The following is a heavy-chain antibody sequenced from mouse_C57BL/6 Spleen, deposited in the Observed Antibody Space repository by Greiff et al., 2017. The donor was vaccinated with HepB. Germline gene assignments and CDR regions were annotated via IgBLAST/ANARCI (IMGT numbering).Heavy chain of an antibody. Sequence: QVQLQQSGPELVKPGASVKISCKASGYAFSSSWMNWVKQRPGKGLEWIGRIYPGDGDTNYNGKFKGKATLTADKSSSTAYMQLSSLTSEDSAVYVCARDDYYYGSRYYAMDYWGQGTSVTVSS. CDR1: GYAFSSSW. CDR2: IYPGDGDT. CDR3: ARDDYYYGSRYYAMDY. V-gene: IGHV1-82*01. D-gene: IGHD1-1*01. J-gene: IGHJ4*01.